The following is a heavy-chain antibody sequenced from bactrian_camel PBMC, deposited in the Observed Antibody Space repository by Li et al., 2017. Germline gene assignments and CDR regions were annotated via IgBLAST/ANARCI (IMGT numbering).Heavy chain of an antibody. CDR1: GFTASTYS. CDR2: IDSNGRT. Sequence: HVQLVESGGGSVQAGGSLRLSCAASGFTASTYSMAWFRQAPGKEREGVAGIDSNGRTTYGDPENGRFIISKDNAKNTLYLEMNTLIAADTGRYYCAASGSSYCSGRYLKQTDYIDWGQGTQVTVS. V-gene: IGHV3S53*01. D-gene: IGHD2*01. J-gene: IGHJ4*01. CDR3: AASGSSYCSGRYLKQTDYID.